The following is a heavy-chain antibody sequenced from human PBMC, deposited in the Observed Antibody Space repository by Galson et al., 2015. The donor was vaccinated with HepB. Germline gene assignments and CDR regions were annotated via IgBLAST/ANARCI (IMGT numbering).Heavy chain of an antibody. V-gene: IGHV4-34*01. CDR3: ARVSLVQLERGNWFDP. CDR1: GGSFSTYY. Sequence: ETLSLTCGVYGGSFSTYYWSWIRQSPGKGLEWIGEITHGGSTNYNPSLKSRVTISVDPSKNQFSLKLSSVTAADTAVYYCARVSLVQLERGNWFDPWGQGTLVTVSS. CDR2: ITHGGST. D-gene: IGHD1-1*01. J-gene: IGHJ5*02.